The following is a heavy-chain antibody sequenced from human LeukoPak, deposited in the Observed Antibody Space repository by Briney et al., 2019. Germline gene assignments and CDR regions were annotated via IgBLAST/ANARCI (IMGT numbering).Heavy chain of an antibody. CDR1: GFTLSSFW. CDR3: ARDRGCFDL. CDR2: INQDGSEK. V-gene: IGHV3-7*04. Sequence: GGSLRLSCAASGFTLSSFWMSWVRQAPGKGLEWVANINQDGSEKYYVDSVRGRFTISRDNAKNSLYLQMNSLRPEDTAVYFCARDRGCFDLWGRGTLVTVSS. D-gene: IGHD3-10*01. J-gene: IGHJ2*01.